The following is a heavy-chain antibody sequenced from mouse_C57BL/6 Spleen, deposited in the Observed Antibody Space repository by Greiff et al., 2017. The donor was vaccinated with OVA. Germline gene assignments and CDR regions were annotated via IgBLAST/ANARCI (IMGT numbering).Heavy chain of an antibody. J-gene: IGHJ1*03. V-gene: IGHV1-18*01. D-gene: IGHD2-4*01. CDR1: GYTFTDYY. Sequence: VQLQQSGPELVKPGASVKIPCKASGYTFTDYYMDWVKQSHGKSLEWIGDINPYNGGTIYNQKFKGKATLTVDKSSSTAYMELRSLTSEDTAVYYCARGGSIYYDYGVGYFDVWGTGTTVTVSS. CDR3: ARGGSIYYDYGVGYFDV. CDR2: INPYNGGT.